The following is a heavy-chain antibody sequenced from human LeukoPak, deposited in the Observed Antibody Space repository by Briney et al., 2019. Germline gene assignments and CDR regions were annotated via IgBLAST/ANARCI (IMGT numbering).Heavy chain of an antibody. D-gene: IGHD3-22*01. J-gene: IGHJ4*02. V-gene: IGHV1-2*02. CDR1: GYTFTGYY. CDR2: INPNSGGT. Sequence: ASVKVSCKASGYTFTGYYMHWVRQAPGQGLEWMGWINPNSGGTNYAQKFQGRVTMTRDTSISTAYMELSRLRSADTAVYYCAREMIAVEAIDYWGQGTLVTVSS. CDR3: AREMIAVEAIDY.